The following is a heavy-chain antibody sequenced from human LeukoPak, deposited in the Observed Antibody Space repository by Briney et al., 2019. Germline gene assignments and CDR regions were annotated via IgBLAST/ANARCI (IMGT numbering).Heavy chain of an antibody. Sequence: PGGSLRLSCAASGFTFSSYSMNWVRQAPGKGLEWVSYISSSSSTIYYADSVKGRFTISRDNAKNSLYLQMNNLRAEDTAVYYCARVARYSSSSPPLDYWGQGTLVTVSS. CDR2: ISSSSSTI. J-gene: IGHJ4*02. CDR1: GFTFSSYS. CDR3: ARVARYSSSSPPLDY. V-gene: IGHV3-48*01. D-gene: IGHD6-6*01.